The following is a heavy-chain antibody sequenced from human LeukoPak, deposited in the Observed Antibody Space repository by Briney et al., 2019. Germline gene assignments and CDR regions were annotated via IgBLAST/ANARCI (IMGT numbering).Heavy chain of an antibody. V-gene: IGHV3-53*01. D-gene: IGHD1-26*01. CDR3: ARVRVGATADAFDI. CDR2: IYSGGST. Sequence: GGSLRLSCAASGFTFSSYWMHWVRQAPGKGLEWVSVIYSGGSTYYADSVKGRFTISRDNSKNTLYLQMNSLRAEDTAVYYCARVRVGATADAFDIWGQGTMVTVSS. J-gene: IGHJ3*02. CDR1: GFTFSSYW.